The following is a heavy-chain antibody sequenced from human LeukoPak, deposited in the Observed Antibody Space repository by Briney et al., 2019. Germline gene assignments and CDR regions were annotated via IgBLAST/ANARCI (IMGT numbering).Heavy chain of an antibody. J-gene: IGHJ4*02. CDR2: ISAYNGNT. CDR3: ARVGIPTYYYDSSGSQIDY. V-gene: IGHV1-18*04. Sequence: ASVKVSCKASGYTFTSYYMHWVRQAPGQGLEWMGWISAYNGNTNYAQKLQGRVTMTTDTSTSTAYMELRSLRSDDTAVYYCARVGIPTYYYDSSGSQIDYWGQGTLVTVSS. D-gene: IGHD3-22*01. CDR1: GYTFTSYY.